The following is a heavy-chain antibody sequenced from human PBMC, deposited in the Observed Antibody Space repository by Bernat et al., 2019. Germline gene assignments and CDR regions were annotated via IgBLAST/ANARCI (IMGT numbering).Heavy chain of an antibody. Sequence: EVQLVESGGGLVQPGGSLRLSCAASGFTVSSNYMSWVRQAPGKGLEWVSVIYSCGSTYYADSVKGRFTISRDNSKNTLYLQMNSLRAEDTAVYYCARDPKKGAFDIWGQGTMVTVSS. CDR3: ARDPKKGAFDI. J-gene: IGHJ3*02. CDR2: IYSCGST. CDR1: GFTVSSNY. V-gene: IGHV3-66*01.